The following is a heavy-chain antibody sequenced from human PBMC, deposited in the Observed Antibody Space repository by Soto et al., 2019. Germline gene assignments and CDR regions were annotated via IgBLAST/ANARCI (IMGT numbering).Heavy chain of an antibody. V-gene: IGHV4-30-4*01. CDR2: IYYSGCT. D-gene: IGHD3-3*01. CDR3: ARENYITPVTDY. CDR1: GGSISSGDYY. J-gene: IGHJ4*02. Sequence: QVQLQESGPGLVKPSQTLSLTCTVSGGSISSGDYYWSWIRQPPGKGLEWIGYIYYSGCTYYNPSLTSRFTISVETSKNQFSLKLSSVTAADTAVYYCARENYITPVTDYWGQGTLVTVSS.